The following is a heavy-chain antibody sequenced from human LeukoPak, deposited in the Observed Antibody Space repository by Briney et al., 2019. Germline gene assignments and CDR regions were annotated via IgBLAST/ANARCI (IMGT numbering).Heavy chain of an antibody. Sequence: GGSLRLSCAASGFTFSSYAMHWFRQAPGKGLEWVAVISYDGSNKYYADSVRGRFTISRDNSKNALYLLMNNLRAEDTAIYYCATEWYTGTSLHYTYWGQGTLVTVSS. CDR2: ISYDGSNK. V-gene: IGHV3-30-3*01. CDR3: ATEWYTGTSLHYTY. J-gene: IGHJ4*02. D-gene: IGHD1-26*01. CDR1: GFTFSSYA.